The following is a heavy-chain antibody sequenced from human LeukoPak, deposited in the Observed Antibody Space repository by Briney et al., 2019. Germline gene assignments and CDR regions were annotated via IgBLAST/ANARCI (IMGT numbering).Heavy chain of an antibody. CDR2: IWYDGSNK. V-gene: IGHV3-33*01. CDR1: GFTFSSYG. CDR3: ARDISGTGGFDP. Sequence: GRSLRLSCAASGFTFSSYGMHWVRQAPGKGLEWVAVIWYDGSNKYYADSVKGRFTISRDNSKNTLYLQMNSLRAEDTAVYYCARDISGTGGFDPRGQGTLVTVSS. J-gene: IGHJ5*02. D-gene: IGHD1-20*01.